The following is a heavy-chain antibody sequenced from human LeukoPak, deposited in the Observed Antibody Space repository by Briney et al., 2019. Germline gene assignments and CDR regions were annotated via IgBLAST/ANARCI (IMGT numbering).Heavy chain of an antibody. J-gene: IGHJ6*03. D-gene: IGHD3-10*02. Sequence: SVKVSCMASGGTFSSYAISWVRQAPGQGLEWVGGIIHSFGSANYAQKFQGRVTITADESTSTAYIELSSLRSEDTAVYYCARDRKWVFSGGFYYYYMDVWGKGTTVTVSS. CDR1: GGTFSSYA. V-gene: IGHV1-69*01. CDR3: ARDRKWVFSGGFYYYYMDV. CDR2: IIHSFGSA.